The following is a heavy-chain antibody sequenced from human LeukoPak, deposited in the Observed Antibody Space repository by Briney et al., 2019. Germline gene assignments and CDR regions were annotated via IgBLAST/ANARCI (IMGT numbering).Heavy chain of an antibody. CDR2: FDPEDGET. CDR1: GYTFTGYY. Sequence: GASVKVSCKASGYTFTGYYMHWVRQAPGKGLEWMGGFDPEDGETIYAQKFQGRVTMTEDTSTDTAYMELSSLRSEDTAVYYCATDSRITIFGVVTIFDYWGQGTLVTVSS. J-gene: IGHJ4*02. CDR3: ATDSRITIFGVVTIFDY. V-gene: IGHV1-24*01. D-gene: IGHD3-3*01.